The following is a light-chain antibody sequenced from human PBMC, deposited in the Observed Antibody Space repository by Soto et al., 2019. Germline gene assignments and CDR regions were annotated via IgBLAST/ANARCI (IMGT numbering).Light chain of an antibody. J-gene: IGLJ2*01. Sequence: QSVLTQPPSLSGAPVQRFIISCTGSSSNIGAGYDVHWYQRLPGTAPKLLIYGNINRPSGVPDRFSGSKSGTSAYLVITGLQADDEADYYCQSYDRSLSAVVFGGGTKVTVL. CDR3: QSYDRSLSAVV. V-gene: IGLV1-40*01. CDR2: GNI. CDR1: SSNIGAGYD.